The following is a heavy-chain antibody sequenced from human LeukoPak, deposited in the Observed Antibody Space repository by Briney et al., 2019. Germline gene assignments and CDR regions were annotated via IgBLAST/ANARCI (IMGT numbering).Heavy chain of an antibody. Sequence: SETLSLTCTVSGGSISSYYWSWIRQPAGKGLEWLGRIYTSGSTNYNPSLKSRVTMSVDTSKNQFSLKLSSVTAADTAVYYCAGDIVVVPAAIGDYYYYGMDVWGQGTTVTVSS. V-gene: IGHV4-4*07. D-gene: IGHD2-2*01. J-gene: IGHJ6*02. CDR2: IYTSGST. CDR1: GGSISSYY. CDR3: AGDIVVVPAAIGDYYYYGMDV.